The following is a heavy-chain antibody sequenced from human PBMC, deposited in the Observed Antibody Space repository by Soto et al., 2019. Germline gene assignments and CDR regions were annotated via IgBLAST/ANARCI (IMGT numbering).Heavy chain of an antibody. CDR2: IIPIFGTA. D-gene: IGHD3-22*01. J-gene: IGHJ2*01. Sequence: QVQLVQSGAEVKKPGSSVKVSCKASGGTFSSYAISWVRQAPGQGLEWMGGIIPIFGTANYAQKFQGRVTITADESPGPAYMELSSLGSEDTAVYYFPRDSGYYPWYFDLWGRGTLVTVSS. V-gene: IGHV1-69*01. CDR3: PRDSGYYPWYFDL. CDR1: GGTFSSYA.